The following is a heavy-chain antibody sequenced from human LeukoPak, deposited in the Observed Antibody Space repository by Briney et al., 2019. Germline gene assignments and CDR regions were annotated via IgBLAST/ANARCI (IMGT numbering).Heavy chain of an antibody. J-gene: IGHJ4*02. D-gene: IGHD4-23*01. CDR1: GFTFSSYG. CDR2: ISYDGSNK. Sequence: PGGSLRLSCAASGFTFSSYGMHWVRQAPGKGLEWVAVISYDGSNKYYADSVKGRFTISRDNSKNTLYLQMNSLRAEDTAVYYCAKRGTVVTSFDYRGQGTLVTVSS. CDR3: AKRGTVVTSFDY. V-gene: IGHV3-30*18.